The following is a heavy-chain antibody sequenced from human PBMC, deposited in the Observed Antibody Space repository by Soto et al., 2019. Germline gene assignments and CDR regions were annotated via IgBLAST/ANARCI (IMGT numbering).Heavy chain of an antibody. V-gene: IGHV3-33*01. D-gene: IGHD6-6*01. CDR2: IWYDGSNK. J-gene: IGHJ5*02. CDR1: GFTFSSYG. CDR3: ARDLGAARPDNWFDP. Sequence: GGSLRLSCAASGFTFSSYGMHWVRQAPGKGLGGGAVIWYDGSNKYYADSVKGRFTISRDNSKHTLYLQMNSLRAEDTAVYYCARDLGAARPDNWFDPWGQGTLVTVSS.